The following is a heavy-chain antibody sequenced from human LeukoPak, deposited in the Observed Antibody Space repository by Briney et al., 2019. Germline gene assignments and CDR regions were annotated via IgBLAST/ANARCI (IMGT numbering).Heavy chain of an antibody. CDR3: ARVQAAGRQRYKVVKYYYYMDV. V-gene: IGHV1-8*03. J-gene: IGHJ6*03. Sequence: WASVKDSCKASGYTLTSYGISWVRQAPGQGLEWMGWIDPNSGNTGYAQKFQGRVIINRNTSLSKAYMELSSLRSEHTAVYYCARVQAAGRQRYKVVKYYYYMDVWGKGTTVTVSS. CDR2: IDPNSGNT. CDR1: GYTLTSYG. D-gene: IGHD2-21*01.